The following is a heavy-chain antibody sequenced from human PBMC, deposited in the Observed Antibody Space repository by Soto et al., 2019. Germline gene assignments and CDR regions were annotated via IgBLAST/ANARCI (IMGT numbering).Heavy chain of an antibody. CDR3: AKDHLGYYGSGSYSGGFDY. D-gene: IGHD3-10*01. J-gene: IGHJ4*02. V-gene: IGHV3-30*18. CDR1: GFTFSSYG. Sequence: QVQLVESGGGVVQPGRSLRLSCAASGFTFSSYGMHWVRQAPGKGLEWVAVISYDGSNKYYADSVKGRFTISRDNSKNTLYLQMNSLRAEDTAVYYCAKDHLGYYGSGSYSGGFDYWGQGTLVTVSS. CDR2: ISYDGSNK.